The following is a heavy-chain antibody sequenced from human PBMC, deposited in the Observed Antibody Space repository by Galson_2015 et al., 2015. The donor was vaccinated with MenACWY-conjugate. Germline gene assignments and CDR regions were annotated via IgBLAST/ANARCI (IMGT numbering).Heavy chain of an antibody. D-gene: IGHD4/OR15-4a*01. CDR2: ISSSSTSI. CDR1: GFIFSSHS. CDR3: AKSMTILDY. Sequence: SLRLSCAVSGFIFSSHSMNWVRQAPGRGLEWISYISSSSTSINYADSVKGRFTISRENAKHSLYLQLNSLRDEDTAVYYCAKSMTILDYWGQGTLVAVSS. J-gene: IGHJ4*02. V-gene: IGHV3-48*02.